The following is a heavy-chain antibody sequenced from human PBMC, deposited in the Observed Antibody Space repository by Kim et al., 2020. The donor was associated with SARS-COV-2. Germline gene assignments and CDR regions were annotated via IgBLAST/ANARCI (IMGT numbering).Heavy chain of an antibody. CDR3: AKAGYSSIHFDY. V-gene: IGHV3-23*03. D-gene: IGHD6-13*01. J-gene: IGHJ4*02. Sequence: YYADSVKGRFTISRDNSKNTLYLQMNSLRAEDTAVYYCAKAGYSSIHFDYWGQGTLVTVSS.